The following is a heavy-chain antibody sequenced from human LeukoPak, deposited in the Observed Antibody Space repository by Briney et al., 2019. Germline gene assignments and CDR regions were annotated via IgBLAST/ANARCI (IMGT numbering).Heavy chain of an antibody. V-gene: IGHV1-69*13. J-gene: IGHJ6*03. Sequence: SVKVSCKASGGTFSSYAISWVRQAPGQRLEWMGGIIPIFGTANYAQKFQGRVTITADESTSTAYMELSSLRSEDTAVYYCAALHNYDSSGYYYSRYYYMDVWGKGTTVTVSS. CDR3: AALHNYDSSGYYYSRYYYMDV. CDR1: GGTFSSYA. D-gene: IGHD3-22*01. CDR2: IIPIFGTA.